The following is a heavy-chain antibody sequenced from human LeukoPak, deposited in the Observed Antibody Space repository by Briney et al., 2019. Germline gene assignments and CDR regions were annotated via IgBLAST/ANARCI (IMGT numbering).Heavy chain of an antibody. D-gene: IGHD1-26*01. Sequence: SGGSLRLSCAASGFTFSNYWMHWVRQAPGKGLEWVSGISWNGGSIGYADSVKGRFTISRDNAKNSLYLQMNSLRAEDTALHYCAKDTRPGATAPLFDYWGQGTLVTVSS. CDR3: AKDTRPGATAPLFDY. CDR2: ISWNGGSI. J-gene: IGHJ4*02. V-gene: IGHV3-9*01. CDR1: GFTFSNYW.